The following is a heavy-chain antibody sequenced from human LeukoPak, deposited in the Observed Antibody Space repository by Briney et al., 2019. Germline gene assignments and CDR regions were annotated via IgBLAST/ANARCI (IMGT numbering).Heavy chain of an antibody. D-gene: IGHD3-16*01. J-gene: IGHJ5*02. CDR3: TRDRFYVWFDP. V-gene: IGHV3-49*04. CDR2: IRSSGTT. CDR1: GFTFSNAW. Sequence: GGSLRLSCAASGFTFSNAWMSWVRQAPGKGLQWIGFIRSSGTTQYAASVKGRFTISRDDSKSIAYLQMNSLKTEDTAVYYCTRDRFYVWFDPWGQGTLVTVSS.